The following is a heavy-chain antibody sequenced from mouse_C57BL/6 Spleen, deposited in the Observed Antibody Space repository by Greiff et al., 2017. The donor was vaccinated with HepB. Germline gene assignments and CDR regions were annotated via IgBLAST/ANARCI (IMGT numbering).Heavy chain of an antibody. D-gene: IGHD4-1*02. CDR2: IRNKANGYTT. CDR1: GFTFTDYY. J-gene: IGHJ3*01. CDR3: ASPQLGSWFAY. Sequence: EVKLVESGGGLVQPGGSLSLSCAASGFTFTDYYMSWVRQPPGKALEWLGFIRNKANGYTTEYSASVKGRFTISRDNSQSILYLQMNALRAEDSATYYFASPQLGSWFAYWGQGTLVTVSA. V-gene: IGHV7-3*01.